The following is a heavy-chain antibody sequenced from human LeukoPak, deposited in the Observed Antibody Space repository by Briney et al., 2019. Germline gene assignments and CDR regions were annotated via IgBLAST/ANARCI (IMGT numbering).Heavy chain of an antibody. CDR2: IYYSGST. CDR1: GGSISSYY. J-gene: IGHJ6*03. CDR3: ARYNYGSGSPGPHYYYYYMDV. Sequence: SETLSLTCTVAGGSISSYYWSWIRQPPGKGLEWIGYIYYSGSTNYNPSLKSRVTISVDTSKNQFSLKLSSVTAADTAVYYCARYNYGSGSPGPHYYYYYMDVWGKGTTVTVSS. V-gene: IGHV4-59*01. D-gene: IGHD3-10*01.